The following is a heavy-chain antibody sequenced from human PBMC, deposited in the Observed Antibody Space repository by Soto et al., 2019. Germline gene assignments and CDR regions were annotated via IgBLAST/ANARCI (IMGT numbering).Heavy chain of an antibody. Sequence: ASVKVSCKTSGYTFSSIGISWVRQAPGQGLEWMGWISPHKDDTYYAQRLQGRVTMTTDTSTSTVYMELRRLRSDDTAVYFCARVRYSDNWHGLIDYWGQGTLVTVSS. J-gene: IGHJ4*02. D-gene: IGHD4-4*01. V-gene: IGHV1-18*01. CDR1: GYTFSSIG. CDR3: ARVRYSDNWHGLIDY. CDR2: ISPHKDDT.